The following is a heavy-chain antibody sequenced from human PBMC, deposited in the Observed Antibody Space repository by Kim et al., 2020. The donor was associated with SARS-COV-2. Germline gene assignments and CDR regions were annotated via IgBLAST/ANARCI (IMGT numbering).Heavy chain of an antibody. V-gene: IGHV3-30*03. J-gene: IGHJ5*02. CDR2: ISYDGSNK. CDR3: ATLGYQLPPATSDP. CDR1: GFTFSSYG. D-gene: IGHD2-2*01. Sequence: GGSLRLSCAASGFTFSSYGMHWVRQAPGKGLEWVAVISYDGSNKYYADSVKGRFTISRDNSKNTLYLQMNSLRAEDTAVYYCATLGYQLPPATSDPWGQGTLVTVSS.